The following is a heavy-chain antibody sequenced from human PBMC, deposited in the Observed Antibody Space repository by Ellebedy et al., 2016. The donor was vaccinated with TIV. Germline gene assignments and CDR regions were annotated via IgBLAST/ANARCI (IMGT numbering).Heavy chain of an antibody. V-gene: IGHV3-23*01. J-gene: IGHJ4*02. CDR1: GFTFSNYA. Sequence: GESLKISCVASGFTFSNYALSWVRQAPGKGLEWVSSISGARGSTYYADSVKGRFTISRDNSMNTLYLQMDSLRSEDTAIYYCARDSRVVPATIYYWGRGVLVTVSS. CDR3: ARDSRVVPATIYY. D-gene: IGHD2-2*01. CDR2: ISGARGST.